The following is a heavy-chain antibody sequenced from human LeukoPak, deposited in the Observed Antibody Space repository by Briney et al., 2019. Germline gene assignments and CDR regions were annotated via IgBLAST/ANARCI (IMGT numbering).Heavy chain of an antibody. CDR2: ISSSGSTI. CDR3: ARDFSSSSWYLGVEGDSDY. D-gene: IGHD6-13*01. J-gene: IGHJ4*02. CDR1: GFTFSDYY. V-gene: IGHV3-11*01. Sequence: GSLRLSCAASGFTFSDYYMSWIRQAPGKGLEWVSYISSSGSTIYYADSVKGRFTISRDNAKNSLYLQMNSLRAEDTAVYYCARDFSSSSWYLGVEGDSDYWGQGTLVTVSS.